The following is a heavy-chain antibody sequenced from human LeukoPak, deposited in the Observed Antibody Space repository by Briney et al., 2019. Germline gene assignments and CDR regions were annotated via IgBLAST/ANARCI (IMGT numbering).Heavy chain of an antibody. J-gene: IGHJ4*02. CDR1: GFTFSSYD. CDR3: ARATYSSGWRDFDY. D-gene: IGHD6-19*01. CDR2: IGTAGDT. Sequence: GGSLRLSCAASGFTFSSYDMHWVRQATGKGLEWVSAIGTAGDTYYPGSVKGRFTISRENAKNSLYLQINSLRAGDTAVYYCARATYSSGWRDFDYWGQGTLVTVSS. V-gene: IGHV3-13*01.